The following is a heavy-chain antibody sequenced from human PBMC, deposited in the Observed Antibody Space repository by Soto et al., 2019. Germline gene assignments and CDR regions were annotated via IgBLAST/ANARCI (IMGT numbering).Heavy chain of an antibody. Sequence: ASVKVSFKASGYTFTGYYMHWVRQAPGQGLEWMGWINPNSGGTNYAQKFQGRVTMTRDTSISTAYMELSGLTYEDTAVYYCARRVTPPGAGCFDPWGQGTLVTVSS. CDR3: ARRVTPPGAGCFDP. CDR1: GYTFTGYY. CDR2: INPNSGGT. J-gene: IGHJ5*02. V-gene: IGHV1-2*02. D-gene: IGHD2-21*02.